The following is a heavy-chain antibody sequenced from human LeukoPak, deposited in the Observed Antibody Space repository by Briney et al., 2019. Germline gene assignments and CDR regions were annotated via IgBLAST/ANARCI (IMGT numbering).Heavy chain of an antibody. D-gene: IGHD2-21*02. Sequence: GSLRLSCAASGLTGSHNYVSWVRQAPGKGLEWVSAIHTSGDTCYADSVKGRFTISRDTSKNTLYLQINSLRVEDTAVYYCARFRTWGDKAFDYWGQGTLVTVSS. V-gene: IGHV3-53*01. CDR1: GLTGSHNY. J-gene: IGHJ4*02. CDR2: IHTSGDT. CDR3: ARFRTWGDKAFDY.